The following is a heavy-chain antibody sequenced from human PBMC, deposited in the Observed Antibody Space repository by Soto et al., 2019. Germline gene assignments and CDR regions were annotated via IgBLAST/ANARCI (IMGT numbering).Heavy chain of an antibody. CDR1: GFTVSSNY. CDR3: AREPRYCSSTSCYGYFDY. V-gene: IGHV3-66*01. D-gene: IGHD2-2*01. J-gene: IGHJ4*02. Sequence: GGSLRLSCVASGFTVSSNYMSWVRQAPGKGLEWVSVIYSGGSTYYADSMKGRFTISRDNSKNTLYLQMNSLRAEDTAVYYCAREPRYCSSTSCYGYFDYWGQRTLVTVSS. CDR2: IYSGGST.